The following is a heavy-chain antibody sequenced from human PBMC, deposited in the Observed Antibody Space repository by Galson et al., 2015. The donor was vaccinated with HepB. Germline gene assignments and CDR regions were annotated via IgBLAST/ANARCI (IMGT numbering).Heavy chain of an antibody. D-gene: IGHD6-6*01. CDR2: INPKGGGT. CDR1: GYTFTDYY. V-gene: IGHV1-2*02. Sequence: SVKVSCKASGYTFTDYYMHWVRQAPGQGLEWMGWINPKGGGTNYALKFQGRVTMTRDTSISTAYMELSRLTSDDTAVYYCARDRYIAARRISDYWGQGTLVTVS. CDR3: ARDRYIAARRISDY. J-gene: IGHJ4*02.